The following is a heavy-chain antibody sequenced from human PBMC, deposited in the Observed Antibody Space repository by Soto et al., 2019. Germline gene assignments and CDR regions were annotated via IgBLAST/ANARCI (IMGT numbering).Heavy chain of an antibody. CDR2: IYPGDSDT. CDR1: GYSFTIYC. Sequence: PGESLKISCNGSGYSFTIYCIGWVLQMPGKGLEWMGIIYPGDSDTRHSPSFQGQVTISADKSISTAYLQWSSLKASDTAMYYCARPDSSSWAGMDVWGQGTTVTVSS. J-gene: IGHJ6*02. V-gene: IGHV5-51*01. CDR3: ARPDSSSWAGMDV. D-gene: IGHD6-13*01.